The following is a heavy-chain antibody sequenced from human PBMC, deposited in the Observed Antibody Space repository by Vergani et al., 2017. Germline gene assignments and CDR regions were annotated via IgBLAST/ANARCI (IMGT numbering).Heavy chain of an antibody. CDR2: INAGNGNT. Sequence: QVQLVQSGAEVKKPGSSVKVSCKASGGTFSSYTISCVRQAPGQRLEWMGWINAGNGNTKYSQKFQGRVTITRDTSASTAYMELGRLRSEDTAGYYCARELNWSYYDYWGQGTLVTVSS. J-gene: IGHJ4*02. D-gene: IGHD1-1*01. CDR1: GGTFSSYT. CDR3: ARELNWSYYDY. V-gene: IGHV1-3*01.